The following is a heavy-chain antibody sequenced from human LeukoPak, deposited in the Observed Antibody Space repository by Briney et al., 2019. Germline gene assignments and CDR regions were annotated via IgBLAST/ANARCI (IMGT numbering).Heavy chain of an antibody. V-gene: IGHV4-59*01. Sequence: SETLSLTCTVSGGSISSFYWSWIRQPPGKGLEWIGYIHYSGSTNYNTSLKSRVTISVDTSKNQFSLKLSSVTAADTAVYYCAGDEGRGAFEIWGQGTMVTVSS. CDR2: IHYSGST. J-gene: IGHJ3*02. CDR3: AGDEGRGAFEI. CDR1: GGSISSFY.